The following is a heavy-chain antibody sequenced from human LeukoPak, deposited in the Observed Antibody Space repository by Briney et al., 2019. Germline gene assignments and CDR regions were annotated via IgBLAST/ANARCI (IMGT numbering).Heavy chain of an antibody. D-gene: IGHD2-2*01. CDR3: ARHLSTSQASDGGY. CDR2: IYYSGSA. V-gene: IGHV4-39*01. J-gene: IGHJ4*02. Sequence: SETLSLTCTVSGGSINSNNYYWGWIRQPPGKGLEWIGSIYYSGSAYYNPSLKSRLTISVDTSKNQFSLKLSSVTAADTAVYYCARHLSTSQASDGGYWGQGTLVTVSS. CDR1: GGSINSNNYY.